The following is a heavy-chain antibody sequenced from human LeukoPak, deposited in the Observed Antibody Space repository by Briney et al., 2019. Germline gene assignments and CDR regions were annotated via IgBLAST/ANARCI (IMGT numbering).Heavy chain of an antibody. D-gene: IGHD4-17*01. CDR3: ARYYGDPGHYYYYMDV. CDR1: GFTVSSNY. J-gene: IGHJ6*03. CDR2: IYSGGST. Sequence: GGSLRLSCAASGFTVSSNYMSWVRQAPGKGLEWVSVIYSGGSTYYADSVKGRFTISRDNSKNMVYLQMDSLRAEDTAVYYCARYYGDPGHYYYYMDVWGKGTTVTVSS. V-gene: IGHV3-66*01.